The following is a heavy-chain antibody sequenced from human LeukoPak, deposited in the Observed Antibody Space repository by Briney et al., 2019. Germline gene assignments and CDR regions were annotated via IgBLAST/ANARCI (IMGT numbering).Heavy chain of an antibody. D-gene: IGHD6-19*01. J-gene: IGHJ4*02. V-gene: IGHV1-8*02. CDR1: GGTFSSYA. CDR3: ARGKYSSGWYAARFDY. Sequence: ASVKVSCKASGGTFSSYAISWVRQATGQGLEWMGWMNPNSGNTGYAQKFQGRVTMTRNTSISTAYMELSSLRSEDTAVYYCARGKYSSGWYAARFDYWGQGTLVTVSS. CDR2: MNPNSGNT.